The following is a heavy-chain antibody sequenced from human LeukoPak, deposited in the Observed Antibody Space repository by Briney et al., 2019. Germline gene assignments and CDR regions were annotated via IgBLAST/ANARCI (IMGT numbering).Heavy chain of an antibody. CDR3: ARGEDYGDYFDY. V-gene: IGHV3-53*01. D-gene: IGHD4-17*01. Sequence: GGSLRLSCAASGFTLSTHWMDWVRQAPGKGLEWVSVIYSAGSTYYADSVRGRFTVSRDNSKNTLYLQMNSLRAEDTAVYYCARGEDYGDYFDYWGQGTLVTVSS. J-gene: IGHJ4*02. CDR1: GFTLSTHW. CDR2: IYSAGST.